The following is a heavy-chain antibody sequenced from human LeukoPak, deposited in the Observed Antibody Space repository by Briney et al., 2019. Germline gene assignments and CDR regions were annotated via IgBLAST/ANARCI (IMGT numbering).Heavy chain of an antibody. D-gene: IGHD3-16*02. J-gene: IGHJ1*01. V-gene: IGHV4-34*01. CDR3: ARGLYHDTIFQH. Sequence: SETLSLTCAVYGGSFSGYYWSWIRQPPGKGLEWIGEINHSGSTNYNPSLKSRVTISVDTSKNQFSLKLSSVTAADTAVYYCARGLYHDTIFQHWGQGTLVTVPS. CDR2: INHSGST. CDR1: GGSFSGYY.